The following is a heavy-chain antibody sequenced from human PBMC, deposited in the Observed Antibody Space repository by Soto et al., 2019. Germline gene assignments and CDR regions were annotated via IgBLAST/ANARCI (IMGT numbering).Heavy chain of an antibody. D-gene: IGHD1-26*01. CDR3: ARNPPSGSHPNRGAFDI. Sequence: PSETLSSTCTVPGGAISGGGYYWSSIRQHPGKGLEGSGYIDYSGSDYYNPSNTRRVTISANPSKNPFSLKLSYVPPAAPAVDSCARNPPSGSHPNRGAFDIWGQGTMVTVSS. V-gene: IGHV4-31*03. J-gene: IGHJ3*02. CDR2: IDYSGSD. CDR1: GGAISGGGYY.